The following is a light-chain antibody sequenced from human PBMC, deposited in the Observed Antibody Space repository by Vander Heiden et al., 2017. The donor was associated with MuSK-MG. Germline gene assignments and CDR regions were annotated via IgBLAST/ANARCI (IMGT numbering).Light chain of an antibody. J-gene: IGLJ2*01. CDR3: SSYTSSSTLGV. CDR1: SSDVVGCNY. Sequence: SAQTQLAPVPGSPGQPITISCTATSSDVVGCNYVSWYQQHPGTAPKLLIYDISNRPSGVSNRFSGSKSGNSASLTISGLQSEDEADYYCSSYTSSSTLGVFGRGTKLTVL. CDR2: DIS. V-gene: IGLV2-14*01.